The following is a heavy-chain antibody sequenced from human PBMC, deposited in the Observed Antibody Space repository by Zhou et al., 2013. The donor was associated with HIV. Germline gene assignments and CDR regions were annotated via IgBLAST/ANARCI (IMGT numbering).Heavy chain of an antibody. CDR1: GYTFIDYY. D-gene: IGHD1-1*01. CDR2: INPRSGDT. CDR3: ARNRDWSLPRWFDP. Sequence: QVQLVQSGAEVKKPGASVKVSCRASGYTFIDYYMFWVRQAPGQGLEWMGWINPRSGDTKYAQKFQGRVTMTRDTSSSTAYMELSSLTSDDTALYLCARNRDWSLPRWFDPVGPGNPSVTVSS. V-gene: IGHV1-2*02. J-gene: IGHJ5*02.